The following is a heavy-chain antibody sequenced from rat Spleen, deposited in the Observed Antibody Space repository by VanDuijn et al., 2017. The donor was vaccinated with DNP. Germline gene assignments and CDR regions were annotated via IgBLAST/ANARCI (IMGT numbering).Heavy chain of an antibody. J-gene: IGHJ2*01. Sequence: EVQLVESGGGLVQPGRSVKLSCAASGFTFSAYLMVWVCQAPAKGLEWVAYISPNGATTFYRDSVKGRVTISRDNAKSSLYLQMDSLRSEDTATYYCTRGKPLRRISPYYFDYWGQGVMVTVSS. V-gene: IGHV5-20*01. CDR2: ISPNGATT. D-gene: IGHD1-11*01. CDR1: GFTFSAYL. CDR3: TRGKPLRRISPYYFDY.